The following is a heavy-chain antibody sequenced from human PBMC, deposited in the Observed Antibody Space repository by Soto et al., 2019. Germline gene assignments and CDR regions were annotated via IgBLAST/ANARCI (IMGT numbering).Heavy chain of an antibody. CDR2: ISGSGGST. Sequence: GSLRLSCAASGFTFSSYAMSWVRQAPGKGLEWVSAISGSGGSTYYADSVKGRFTISRDNSKNTLYLQMNSLRAEDTAVYYCANGRGPSDAFDIWGQGTMVTVS. J-gene: IGHJ3*02. V-gene: IGHV3-23*01. CDR3: ANGRGPSDAFDI. D-gene: IGHD3-10*01. CDR1: GFTFSSYA.